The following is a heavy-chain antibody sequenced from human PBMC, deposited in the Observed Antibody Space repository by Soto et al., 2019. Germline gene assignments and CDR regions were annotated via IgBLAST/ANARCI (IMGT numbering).Heavy chain of an antibody. CDR2: IIPMFGIT. CDR3: ASDRGYGLVN. D-gene: IGHD2-15*01. Sequence: QVQLVQSGAEVKKPGSSLKVSCKVSGGSFSSYGFNWVRQAPGQGLEWMGGIIPMFGITNHTQKFQDRMTISADASTSTAYMQLSSLGSDDSAIYYCASDRGYGLVNWGQGILLTVSS. V-gene: IGHV1-69*12. CDR1: GGSFSSYG. J-gene: IGHJ4*02.